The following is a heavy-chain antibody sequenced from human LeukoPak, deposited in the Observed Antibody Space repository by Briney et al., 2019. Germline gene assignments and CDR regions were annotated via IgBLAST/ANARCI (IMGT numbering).Heavy chain of an antibody. CDR3: ARDPRYGVNYQRSYWYFDL. Sequence: PGGSLRLSCAASGFSFSSYNMNWVRQAPGKGLEWVSSISSSRIYIYYADSVKGRFTISRDNAKNSLYLQMNSLRAEDTTVYYCARDPRYGVNYQRSYWYFDLWGRGTLVTVSS. D-gene: IGHD4-23*01. CDR2: ISSSRIYI. V-gene: IGHV3-21*01. CDR1: GFSFSSYN. J-gene: IGHJ2*01.